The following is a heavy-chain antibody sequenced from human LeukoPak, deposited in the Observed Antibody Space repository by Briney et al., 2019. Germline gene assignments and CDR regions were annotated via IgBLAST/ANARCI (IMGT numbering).Heavy chain of an antibody. Sequence: GGSLRLSCAASGFTFSSYGMHWVRQAPGKGLEWVAFIRYDGSNKYYADSVKGRFTISRDNSKHTLYLQMNSLRAEDTAVYYCAKTMSPYYYDSSGFWGQGTLVTVSS. CDR2: IRYDGSNK. V-gene: IGHV3-30*02. D-gene: IGHD3-22*01. CDR3: AKTMSPYYYDSSGF. CDR1: GFTFSSYG. J-gene: IGHJ4*02.